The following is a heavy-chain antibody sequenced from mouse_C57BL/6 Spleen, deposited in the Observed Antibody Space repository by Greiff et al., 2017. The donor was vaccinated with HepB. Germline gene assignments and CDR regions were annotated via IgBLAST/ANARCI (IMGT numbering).Heavy chain of an antibody. J-gene: IGHJ3*01. V-gene: IGHV1-64*01. CDR2: IHPNSGST. CDR3: ARSWAAQATAAY. Sequence: QVQLQQPGAELVKPGASVKLSCKASGYTFTSYWMHWVKQRPGQGLEWIGMIHPNSGSTNYNEKFKSKATLTVDKSSSTAYMQLSSLTSEDSAVYYCARSWAAQATAAYWGQGTLVTVSA. D-gene: IGHD3-2*02. CDR1: GYTFTSYW.